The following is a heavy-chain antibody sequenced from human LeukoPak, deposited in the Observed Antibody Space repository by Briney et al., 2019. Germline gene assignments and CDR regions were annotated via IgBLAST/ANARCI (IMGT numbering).Heavy chain of an antibody. CDR2: VYHSGIT. CDR3: ARRGVRVVAAPGSSRASFDY. J-gene: IGHJ4*02. CDR1: GYSISSGYY. Sequence: PSETLSLTCTVSGYSISSGYYWGWIRQPPGKGLEWIGSVYHSGITYFNPSLKSRVTISVDTSKNQFSLKLSSVTAADTAVYYCARRGVRVVAAPGSSRASFDYWGQGTLVTVSS. V-gene: IGHV4-38-2*02. D-gene: IGHD2-15*01.